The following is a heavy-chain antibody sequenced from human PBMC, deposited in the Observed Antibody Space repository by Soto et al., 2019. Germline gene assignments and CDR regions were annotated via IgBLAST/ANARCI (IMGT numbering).Heavy chain of an antibody. Sequence: QVQLQESGPGLVKPSETLSHTCTVSGGSISSYYWSWIRQPPGKGLEWIGYIFYTGTTNYNPSLKSRVTISVDTSKNQFSLKLSSVTAAETAVYYCARDASPSYWGQGTLVTVSS. V-gene: IGHV4-59*01. CDR3: ARDASPSY. CDR1: GGSISSYY. J-gene: IGHJ4*02. CDR2: IFYTGTT.